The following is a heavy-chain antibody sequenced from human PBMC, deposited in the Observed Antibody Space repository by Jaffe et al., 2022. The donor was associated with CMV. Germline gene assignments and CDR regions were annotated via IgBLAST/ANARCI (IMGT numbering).Heavy chain of an antibody. D-gene: IGHD2-21*02. V-gene: IGHV1-46*01. CDR1: GYTFTSYY. CDR2: INPSGGST. CDR3: ARRSLAYCGGDCSSHFDY. J-gene: IGHJ4*02. Sequence: QVQLVQSGAEVKKPGASVKVSCKASGYTFTSYYMHWVRQAPGQGLEWMGIINPSGGSTSYAQKFQGRVTMTRDTSTSTVYMELSSLRSEDTAVYYCARRSLAYCGGDCSSHFDYWGQGTLVTVSS.